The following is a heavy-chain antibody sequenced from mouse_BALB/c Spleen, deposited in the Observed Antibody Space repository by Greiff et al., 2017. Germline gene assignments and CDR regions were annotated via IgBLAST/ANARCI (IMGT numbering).Heavy chain of an antibody. D-gene: IGHD2-1*01. CDR2: LSSGSSTI. Sequence: EVMLVESGGGLVQPGGSRKLSCAASGFTFSSFGMHWVRQAPEKGLEWVAYLSSGSSTIYYADTVKGRFTISRDNPKNTLFLQMTSLRSEDTAMYYCARKGNYFYAMDYWGQGTSVTVSS. J-gene: IGHJ4*01. CDR1: GFTFSSFG. CDR3: ARKGNYFYAMDY. V-gene: IGHV5-17*02.